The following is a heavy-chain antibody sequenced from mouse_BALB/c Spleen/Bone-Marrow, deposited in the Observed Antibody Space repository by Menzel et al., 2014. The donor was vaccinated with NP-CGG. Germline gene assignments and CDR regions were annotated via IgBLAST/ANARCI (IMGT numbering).Heavy chain of an antibody. J-gene: IGHJ4*01. V-gene: IGHV1-7*01. CDR3: ARQITTVDYAMDY. CDR1: GYTFTSYW. Sequence: QVQLQQSGAELAKPGASVKMSCKASGYTFTSYWMHWVKQRPGQGLEWIGYINPSTGYTEYNQKFKDKATLTADKFSSTAYMQLSSLTSEDSAVYYCARQITTVDYAMDYWGQGTSVTVSS. D-gene: IGHD1-1*01. CDR2: INPSTGYT.